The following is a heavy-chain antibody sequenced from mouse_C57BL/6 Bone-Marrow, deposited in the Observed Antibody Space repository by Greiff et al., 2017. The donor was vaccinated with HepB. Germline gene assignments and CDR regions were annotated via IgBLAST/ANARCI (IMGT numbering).Heavy chain of an antibody. D-gene: IGHD1-1*01. Sequence: VQLKQSGPELVKPGDSVKISCKASGYSFTGYFMNWVMQSHGKSLEWIGRLNPYNGDTFYNQKFKGKATLTVYKSSSTAHMELRSLTSEDSAVYYCARDGRSYWYVDVWGTGTTVTVAS. V-gene: IGHV1-20*01. J-gene: IGHJ1*03. CDR3: ARDGRSYWYVDV. CDR2: LNPYNGDT. CDR1: GYSFTGYF.